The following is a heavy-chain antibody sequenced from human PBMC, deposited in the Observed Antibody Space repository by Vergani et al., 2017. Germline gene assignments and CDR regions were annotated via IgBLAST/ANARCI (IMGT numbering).Heavy chain of an antibody. CDR3: AKDRNMVRGPPSPYYFDY. CDR1: GFTFSSYG. D-gene: IGHD3-10*01. V-gene: IGHV3-30*18. Sequence: QVQLVESGGGVVQPGRSLRLSCAASGFTFSSYGMHWVRQAPGKGLEWVAVISYDGSNKYYADSVKGRFTISRDNSKNTLYLQMNSLRAEDTAVYYCAKDRNMVRGPPSPYYFDYWGQGTLVTVSS. CDR2: ISYDGSNK. J-gene: IGHJ4*02.